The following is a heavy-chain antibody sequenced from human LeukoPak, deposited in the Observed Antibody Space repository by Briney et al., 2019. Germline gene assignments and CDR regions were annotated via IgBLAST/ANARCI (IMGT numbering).Heavy chain of an antibody. V-gene: IGHV1-69*05. CDR2: IIPIFGTA. Sequence: ASVTVSCKASGGTFSSYAISWVRQAPGQGLEWMGGIIPIFGTANYEQKFEGRVTITTDESTSTAYVELSSLRSEDTAVYYCARGVPALKWLRFDYWGQGTLVTVSS. CDR3: ARGVPALKWLRFDY. J-gene: IGHJ4*02. D-gene: IGHD5-12*01. CDR1: GGTFSSYA.